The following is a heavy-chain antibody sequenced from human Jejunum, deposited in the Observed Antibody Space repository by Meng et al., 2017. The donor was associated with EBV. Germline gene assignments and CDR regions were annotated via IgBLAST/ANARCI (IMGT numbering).Heavy chain of an antibody. CDR2: ISNSGGNT. Sequence: LVAWGWGLVRPGGSWRLSCVASGFTFSDYAMSWVRQAPRKGLEWVSTISNSGGNTHYADSVKGRFTISRDNSKNTLYLQMNSLRAEDTAVYYCTKDVGVVLFDYWGQGTLVTVSS. D-gene: IGHD2-8*01. J-gene: IGHJ4*02. V-gene: IGHV3-23*04. CDR1: GFTFSDYA. CDR3: TKDVGVVLFDY.